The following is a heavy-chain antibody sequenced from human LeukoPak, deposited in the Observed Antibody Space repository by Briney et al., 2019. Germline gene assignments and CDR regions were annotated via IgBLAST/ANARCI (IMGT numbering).Heavy chain of an antibody. J-gene: IGHJ4*02. Sequence: GGSLRLSCAASGFTFSSYAMSWVRQTPGKGLEWVSSISGNSGSTHYADSVKGRFTISRDNSKNTLYLQMNSLRAEDTAVYYCAKGVVVVPAAGHYFDYWAQGTLVTVSS. V-gene: IGHV3-23*01. CDR2: ISGNSGST. D-gene: IGHD2-2*01. CDR1: GFTFSSYA. CDR3: AKGVVVVPAAGHYFDY.